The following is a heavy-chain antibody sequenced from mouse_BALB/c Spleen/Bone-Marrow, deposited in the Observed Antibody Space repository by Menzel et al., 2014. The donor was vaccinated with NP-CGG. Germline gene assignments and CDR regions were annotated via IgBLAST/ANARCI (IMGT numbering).Heavy chain of an antibody. CDR3: ARDNGSSPSYWFFNV. Sequence: EVQLQQSGGGLVQPGGSLRLSCATSGLTFTDYYMTWVRQPSGKALEWLSFIRNEANGYTTEYSASVKGRFTISRDNSQSILYLQMNTLRPEDSATYYCARDNGSSPSYWFFNVWGAGTTVTVSS. CDR2: IRNEANGYTT. V-gene: IGHV7-3*02. D-gene: IGHD1-1*01. J-gene: IGHJ1*01. CDR1: GLTFTDYY.